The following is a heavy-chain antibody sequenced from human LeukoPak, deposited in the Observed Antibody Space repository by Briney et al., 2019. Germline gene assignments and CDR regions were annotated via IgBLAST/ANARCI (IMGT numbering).Heavy chain of an antibody. Sequence: SETLSLTCTVSGYSISSGYYWGWIRQPPGKGLEWIGYIYYSGSTNYNPSLKSRVTISVDTSKNQFSLKLSSVTAADTAVYYCARGADLNAFDIWGQGTMVTVSS. CDR1: GYSISSGYY. J-gene: IGHJ3*02. CDR2: IYYSGST. V-gene: IGHV4-61*01. D-gene: IGHD6-13*01. CDR3: ARGADLNAFDI.